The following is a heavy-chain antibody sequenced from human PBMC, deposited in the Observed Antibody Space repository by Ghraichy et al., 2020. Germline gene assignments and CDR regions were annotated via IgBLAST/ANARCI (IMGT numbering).Heavy chain of an antibody. CDR2: IIPILGIA. Sequence: SVKVSCKASGGTFSSYAISWVRQAPGQGLEWMGRIIPILGIANYAQKFQGRVTITADKSTSTAYMELSSLRSEDTAVYYCARDLEGYCSGGSCYWGYYYYGMDVRGQGTTVTVTS. CDR1: GGTFSSYA. J-gene: IGHJ6*01. CDR3: ARDLEGYCSGGSCYWGYYYYGMDV. V-gene: IGHV1-69*04. D-gene: IGHD2-15*01.